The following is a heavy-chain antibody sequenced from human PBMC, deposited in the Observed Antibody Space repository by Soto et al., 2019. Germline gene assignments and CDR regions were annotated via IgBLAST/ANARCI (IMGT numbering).Heavy chain of an antibody. Sequence: GASVKVSCKAPGGTFSSYAISWVRQAPGQGLEWMGGIIPIFGTANYAQKFQGRVTITADESTSTAYMELSSLRSEDTAVYYCAREGRTGTTGTYSYYYGMDVWGQGTTVTVSS. D-gene: IGHD1-7*01. V-gene: IGHV1-69*13. J-gene: IGHJ6*02. CDR2: IIPIFGTA. CDR3: AREGRTGTTGTYSYYYGMDV. CDR1: GGTFSSYA.